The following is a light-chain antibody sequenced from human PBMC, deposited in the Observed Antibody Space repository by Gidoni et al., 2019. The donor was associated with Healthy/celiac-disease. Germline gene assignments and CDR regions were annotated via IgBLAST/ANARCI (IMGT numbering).Light chain of an antibody. Sequence: EIVLTQSPGTLSLSPGERATLSCRASQSVSRSYLAWYQQKPGQAPRLLIYGPSTRATGIPDRFSGSGSGTDFTLTISRLEPEDFAVYYCHQYGSSGFTFGPGTKVDIK. CDR2: GPS. CDR3: HQYGSSGFT. CDR1: QSVSRSY. J-gene: IGKJ3*01. V-gene: IGKV3-20*01.